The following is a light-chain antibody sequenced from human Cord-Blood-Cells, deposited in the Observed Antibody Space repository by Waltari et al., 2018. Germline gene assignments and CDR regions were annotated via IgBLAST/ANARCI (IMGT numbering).Light chain of an antibody. V-gene: IGLV2-23*01. Sequence: QSALTQPASVSGSPGQSITISCTGTSSDVGSYNLVSWYQQHPGKAPKLMIYEGSKRPSGVANRCSASKAANTASLTIAGLQAEDEADYYCCSYAGSSTFDFGTGTKVTVL. CDR3: CSYAGSSTFD. J-gene: IGLJ1*01. CDR2: EGS. CDR1: SSDVGSYNL.